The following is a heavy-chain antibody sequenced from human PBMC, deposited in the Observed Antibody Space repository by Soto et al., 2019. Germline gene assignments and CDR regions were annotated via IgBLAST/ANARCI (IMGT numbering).Heavy chain of an antibody. CDR2: MNPNSGNT. D-gene: IGHD1-26*01. CDR3: ARGVSLRSGSPPCY. Sequence: ASVKVSFKASGYTFTSYDINWVRQATGQGLEWMGWMNPNSGNTGYAQKFQGRVTMTRNTSISTAYMELSSLRSEDTAVYYCARGVSLRSGSPPCYWGQGTLVTVSS. CDR1: GYTFTSYD. V-gene: IGHV1-8*01. J-gene: IGHJ4*02.